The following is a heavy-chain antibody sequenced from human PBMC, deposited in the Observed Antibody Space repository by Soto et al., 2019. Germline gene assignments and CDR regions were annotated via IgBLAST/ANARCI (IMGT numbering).Heavy chain of an antibody. V-gene: IGHV1-18*01. Sequence: QVQLVQSGAEVKKPGASVKVSCKASGYTFSNYGISWVRQGPGQGLEWMGWISGYNGNTHYEEKVQDRIKMTTDTSTSTTHLELRSLRSDDTAVYFCARDPGFGFGYSYAFAMDVWGQGPTVTVSS. J-gene: IGHJ6*02. CDR3: ARDPGFGFGYSYAFAMDV. CDR2: ISGYNGNT. CDR1: GYTFSNYG. D-gene: IGHD5-18*01.